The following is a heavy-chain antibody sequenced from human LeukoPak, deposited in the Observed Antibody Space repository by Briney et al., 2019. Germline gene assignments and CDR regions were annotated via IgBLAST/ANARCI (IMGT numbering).Heavy chain of an antibody. Sequence: SETLSLTCTVSGGSISSGGYYWSWIRQSPGKGLEWIGEINHSGSTNYNPSLKSRVTISVDTSKNQFSLKLSSVTAADTAVYYCARGIRCTNGVCYYYFDYWGQGTLVTVSS. CDR1: GGSISSGGYY. V-gene: IGHV4-39*07. J-gene: IGHJ4*02. CDR2: INHSGST. D-gene: IGHD2-8*01. CDR3: ARGIRCTNGVCYYYFDY.